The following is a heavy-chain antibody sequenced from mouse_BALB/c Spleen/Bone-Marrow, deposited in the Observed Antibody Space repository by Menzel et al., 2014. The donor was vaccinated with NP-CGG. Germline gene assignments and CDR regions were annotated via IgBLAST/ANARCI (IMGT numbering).Heavy chain of an antibody. Sequence: EVQLQQSGPELVKPGASVKISCKAPGYTFTDYNMHWVKQSHGKSLEWIGYIYPYNGGTGYNQKFKSKATLTVDNSSSTAYMELRSLTSEDSAVYYCSRGRRDALDCWGQGTSVTVSS. CDR3: SRGRRDALDC. V-gene: IGHV1S29*02. J-gene: IGHJ4*01. CDR2: IYPYNGGT. CDR1: GYTFTDYN.